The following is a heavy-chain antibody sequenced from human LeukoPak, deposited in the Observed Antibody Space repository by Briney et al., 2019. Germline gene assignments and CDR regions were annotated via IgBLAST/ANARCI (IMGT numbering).Heavy chain of an antibody. CDR1: GFTFSDYY. Sequence: GGSLRLSCAASGFTFSDYYMSWIRQAPGKGLEWVSYISSSGSTIYYADSVKGRFTISRDNAKNSLYLQMSSLRAEDTAVYYCARDFSYDSSGYLLRWGQGTLVTVSS. V-gene: IGHV3-11*01. CDR2: ISSSGSTI. CDR3: ARDFSYDSSGYLLR. J-gene: IGHJ4*02. D-gene: IGHD3-22*01.